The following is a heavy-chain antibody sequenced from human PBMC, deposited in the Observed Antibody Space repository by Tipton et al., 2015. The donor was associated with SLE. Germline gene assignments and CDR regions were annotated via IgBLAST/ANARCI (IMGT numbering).Heavy chain of an antibody. D-gene: IGHD6-13*01. Sequence: SLRLSCAASGFTFSRYWMNWVRQAPGKGLEWVAIIKEDGSEKHYVDSVRGRFTISRDNAENSLYLQMNSLRAEDTAVYYCARSSWGPDYWGQGTLVPVSS. CDR3: ARSSWGPDY. V-gene: IGHV3-7*01. CDR1: GFTFSRYW. CDR2: IKEDGSEK. J-gene: IGHJ4*02.